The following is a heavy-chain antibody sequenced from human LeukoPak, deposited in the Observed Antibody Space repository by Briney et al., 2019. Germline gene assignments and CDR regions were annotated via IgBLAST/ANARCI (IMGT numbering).Heavy chain of an antibody. CDR1: GLTFRNYA. D-gene: IGHD5-18*01. CDR3: ASTSRYLDSYGSLD. CDR2: IYSGGST. Sequence: GGSLRLSCAASGLTFRNYAMSWVRQAPGKGLEWVSVIYSGGSTYYADSVKGRFTISRDNSKNTLYLQMNSLRAEDTAVYYCASTSRYLDSYGSLDWGQGTLVTVSS. V-gene: IGHV3-53*01. J-gene: IGHJ4*02.